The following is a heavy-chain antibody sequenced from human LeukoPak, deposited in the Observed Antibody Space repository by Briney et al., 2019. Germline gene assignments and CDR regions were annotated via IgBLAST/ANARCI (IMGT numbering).Heavy chain of an antibody. CDR3: VRLDAAAGRYLQFYY. CDR2: IYYSGST. V-gene: IGHV4-59*08. Sequence: PSETLSLTCTVSGGSISSYYWSWIRQPPGKGLEWIGYIYYSGSTNYNPSLKSRVTISVDTSKNQFSLKLSSVTAADTAVCYCVRLDAAAGRYLQFYYWGQGTLVTVSS. J-gene: IGHJ4*02. D-gene: IGHD5-24*01. CDR1: GGSISSYY.